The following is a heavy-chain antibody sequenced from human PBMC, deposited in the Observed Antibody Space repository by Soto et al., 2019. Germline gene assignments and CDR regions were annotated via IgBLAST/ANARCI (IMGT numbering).Heavy chain of an antibody. CDR2: IGGSDGSP. J-gene: IGHJ4*02. CDR3: AKEGGSGSGGADY. Sequence: EVQLLESGGGLVQPGGSLRLSCAASGFTFRNYAMSWVRQAPGKGLEWVSAIGGSDGSPYYAVSVQGRFTISRDNFKNTVKLEMNSLRDEDTAMYYWAKEGGSGSGGADYWGQGTLVSVST. CDR1: GFTFRNYA. D-gene: IGHD6-25*01. V-gene: IGHV3-23*01.